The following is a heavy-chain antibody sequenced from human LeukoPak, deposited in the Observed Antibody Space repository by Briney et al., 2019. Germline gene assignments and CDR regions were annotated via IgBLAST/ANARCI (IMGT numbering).Heavy chain of an antibody. D-gene: IGHD6-19*01. V-gene: IGHV3-21*01. Sequence: GGSLRLSCAASGFTFSSYSMNWVRQAPGKGLEWVSSISSSSYIYYADSVKGRFTISRDNAKNSLYLQMNSLRVEDTAVYYCARDGGWGWDYWGQGTLVTVSS. CDR2: ISSSSYI. CDR1: GFTFSSYS. CDR3: ARDGGWGWDY. J-gene: IGHJ4*02.